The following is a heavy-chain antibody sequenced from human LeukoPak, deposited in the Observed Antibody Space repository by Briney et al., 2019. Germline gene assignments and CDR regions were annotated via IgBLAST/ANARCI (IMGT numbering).Heavy chain of an antibody. CDR1: GGSISSYY. J-gene: IGHJ4*02. CDR3: ARHPFATPFDY. Sequence: PSETLSLTCTVSGGSISSYYWSWIRQPAGKGLEWIGRIYTSGSTNHNSSLKSRVTMSLDTSKSQFSLRLSSVTAADTAVYFCARHPFATPFDYWGPGTLVTVSS. V-gene: IGHV4-4*07. D-gene: IGHD2-15*01. CDR2: IYTSGST.